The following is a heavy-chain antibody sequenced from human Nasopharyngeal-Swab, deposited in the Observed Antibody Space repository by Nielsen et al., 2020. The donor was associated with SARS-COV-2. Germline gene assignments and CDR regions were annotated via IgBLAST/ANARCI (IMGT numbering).Heavy chain of an antibody. D-gene: IGHD3-22*01. Sequence: GESLKISCAASGFTFSSYVMSWVRQAPGKGLEWVSAISGSGGSTYYADSVKGRFTISRDNSKNTLYLQMNSLRAEDTAVYYCAKDRALYYYDSSGYYYSSYWGQGTLVTVSS. CDR2: ISGSGGST. V-gene: IGHV3-23*01. J-gene: IGHJ4*02. CDR1: GFTFSSYV. CDR3: AKDRALYYYDSSGYYYSSY.